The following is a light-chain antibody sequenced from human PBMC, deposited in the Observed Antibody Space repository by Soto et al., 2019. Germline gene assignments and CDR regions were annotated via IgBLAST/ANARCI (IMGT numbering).Light chain of an antibody. CDR2: DVS. CDR3: SSYTSSSTRV. V-gene: IGLV2-14*01. Sequence: LNPPASVSGSPGQSITISCPGTSSDVGGYNYVSWYQQHPGKAPKLMIYDVSNRPSGVSNRFSGSKSGNTASLSISGLQTEDEADYYCSSYTSSSTRVFGTGTKVTVL. J-gene: IGLJ1*01. CDR1: SSDVGGYNY.